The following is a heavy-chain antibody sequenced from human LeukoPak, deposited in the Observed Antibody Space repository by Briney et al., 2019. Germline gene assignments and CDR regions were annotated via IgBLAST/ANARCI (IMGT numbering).Heavy chain of an antibody. CDR2: IHHSGDT. D-gene: IGHD1-26*01. J-gene: IGHJ4*02. V-gene: IGHV4-59*08. CDR3: ARGSLGDGSLLVDY. CDR1: GASIRSSY. Sequence: PSETLSLTCSVSGASIRSSYWTWIRQPPGKGLEWIGKIHHSGDTNYSPSLKSRVTVSLDTSRSQFSLRLSSVTAADTAVYYCARGSLGDGSLLVDYWGQGTLVTVSS.